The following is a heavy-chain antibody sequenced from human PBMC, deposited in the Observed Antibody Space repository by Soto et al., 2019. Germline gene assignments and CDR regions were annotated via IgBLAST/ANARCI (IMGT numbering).Heavy chain of an antibody. CDR1: GFTFSSYA. J-gene: IGHJ4*02. CDR3: ARVKEGYDYYFDY. CDR2: ISYDGSNK. D-gene: IGHD5-12*01. V-gene: IGHV3-30-3*01. Sequence: GGSLRLSCAASGFTFSSYAMHWVRQAPGKGLEWVAVISYDGSNKYYADSVKGRFTISRDNSKNTLYLQMNSLRAEDTAVYYCARVKEGYDYYFDYWGQGTLVTVSS.